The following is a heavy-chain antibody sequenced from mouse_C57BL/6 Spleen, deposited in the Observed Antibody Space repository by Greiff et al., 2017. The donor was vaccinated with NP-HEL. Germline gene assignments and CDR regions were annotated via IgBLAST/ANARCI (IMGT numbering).Heavy chain of an antibody. Sequence: EVHLVESEGGLVQPGSSMKLSCTASGFTFSDYYMAWVRQVPEKGLEWVANINYDGSSTYYLDSLKSRFIISRDNAKNILYLQMSSLKSEDTATYYCARVDPPYYDYDGGYFDYWGQGTTLTVSS. V-gene: IGHV5-16*01. CDR2: INYDGSST. J-gene: IGHJ2*01. CDR1: GFTFSDYY. D-gene: IGHD2-4*01. CDR3: ARVDPPYYDYDGGYFDY.